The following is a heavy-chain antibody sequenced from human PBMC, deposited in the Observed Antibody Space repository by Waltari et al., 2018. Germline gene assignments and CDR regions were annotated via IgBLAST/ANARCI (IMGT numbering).Heavy chain of an antibody. Sequence: EVQLVESGGGLVKPGGSLRLSCAASGFTFRNAWMSWVRAAPGRGLEWVGRIKSKTDGGTTDYAAPVKGRFTISRDDSKNTLYLQMNSLKTEDTAVYYCTTLLNSNYPRYYMDVWGKGTTVTISS. CDR2: IKSKTDGGTT. D-gene: IGHD4-4*01. CDR1: GFTFRNAW. V-gene: IGHV3-15*01. CDR3: TTLLNSNYPRYYMDV. J-gene: IGHJ6*03.